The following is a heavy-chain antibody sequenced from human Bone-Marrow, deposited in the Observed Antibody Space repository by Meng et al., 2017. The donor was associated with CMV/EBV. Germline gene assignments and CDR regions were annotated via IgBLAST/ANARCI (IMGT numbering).Heavy chain of an antibody. D-gene: IGHD3-16*01. CDR3: ARDGGTLYGMDV. CDR2: INPSGGST. CDR1: GYTFTSYY. Sequence: ASVKVSCKASGYTFTSYYMHWVRQAPGQGLEWMGIINPSGGSTSYVQKFQGRVTMTRDTSTSTVYMELSSLRSEDTAVYYCARDGGTLYGMDVWGQGTTVTVSS. V-gene: IGHV1-46*01. J-gene: IGHJ6*01.